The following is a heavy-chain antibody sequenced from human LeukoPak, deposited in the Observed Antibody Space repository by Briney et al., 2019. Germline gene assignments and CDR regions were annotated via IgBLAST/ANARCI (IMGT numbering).Heavy chain of an antibody. CDR1: GFTFSSYA. D-gene: IGHD5-18*01. CDR2: ISSSGGST. Sequence: GGSLRLSCAASGFTFSSYAMSWVRQAAGKGLEWVSSISSSGGSTYYADSVKGRFTISRDYSKNTLYLQMNSLRAEDTAVYYCAKDLYTYGTTPLDYWGQGIRVTVSS. CDR3: AKDLYTYGTTPLDY. J-gene: IGHJ4*02. V-gene: IGHV3-23*01.